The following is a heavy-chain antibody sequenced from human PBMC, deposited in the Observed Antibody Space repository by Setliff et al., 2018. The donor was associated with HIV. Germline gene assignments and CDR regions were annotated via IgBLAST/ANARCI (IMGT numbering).Heavy chain of an antibody. CDR2: MSFSANS. CDR3: ARGAGAFGAKLDS. J-gene: IGHJ4*02. D-gene: IGHD3-10*01. CDR1: GDSIKDYY. Sequence: SETLSLTCNVSGDSIKDYYWSWIRQPPGKGLEWLGYMSFSANSNYNPALKNLITISIDTSKNQFSLRLKSVTAADAAIDYCARGAGAFGAKLDSWGQGSLVTVS. V-gene: IGHV4-59*01.